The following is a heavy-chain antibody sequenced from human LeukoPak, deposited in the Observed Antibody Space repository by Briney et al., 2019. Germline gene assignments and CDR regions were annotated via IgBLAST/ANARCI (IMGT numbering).Heavy chain of an antibody. CDR1: GGSISSSNYY. D-gene: IGHD6-19*01. J-gene: IGHJ4*02. V-gene: IGHV4-61*01. Sequence: PLETLSLTCTVSGGSISSSNYYWSWIRQPPGKGLEWIGYIYYSGSTNYNPSLKSRVTISVDTSKNQFSLKLSSVTAADTAVYYCARDQRYSSGWDPFHYWGQGTLVTVSS. CDR2: IYYSGST. CDR3: ARDQRYSSGWDPFHY.